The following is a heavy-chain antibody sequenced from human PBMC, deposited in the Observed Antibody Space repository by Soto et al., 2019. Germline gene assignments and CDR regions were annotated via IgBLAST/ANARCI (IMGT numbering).Heavy chain of an antibody. CDR2: INSDGSST. Sequence: EVQLVESGGGLVQPGGSLRLSCAATGFTFSSYWMHWVRQTPGKGLVWVSRINSDGSSTSYADSVKGRFTISRNNAKNTLYLQMNSLRAEDTAVYYCARGRKGGATFYWGQGTLVTVSS. CDR1: GFTFSSYW. V-gene: IGHV3-74*01. D-gene: IGHD1-26*01. CDR3: ARGRKGGATFY. J-gene: IGHJ4*02.